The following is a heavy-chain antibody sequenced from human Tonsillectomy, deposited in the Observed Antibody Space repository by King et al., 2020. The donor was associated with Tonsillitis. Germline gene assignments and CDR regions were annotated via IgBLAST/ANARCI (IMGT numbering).Heavy chain of an antibody. J-gene: IGHJ4*02. CDR3: AKARSFGSGSYYTGGDSDS. V-gene: IGHV3-23*04. D-gene: IGHD3-10*01. Sequence: VQLVESGGGLVQPGGSLRLSCAASGFPFSSYAMSWVRQAPGKGLEWVSTIGDNTYYADSVKGRFTISRDNSNNTVYLQMSSLRAEDTAAYYCAKARSFGSGSYYTGGDSDSWGQGTLVTVSP. CDR1: GFPFSSYA. CDR2: IGDNT.